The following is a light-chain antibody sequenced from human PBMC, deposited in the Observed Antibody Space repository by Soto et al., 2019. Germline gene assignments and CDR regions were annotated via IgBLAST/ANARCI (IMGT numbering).Light chain of an antibody. CDR1: QSIKNL. Sequence: TQSPATLSVSPGEGATLSCMASQSIKNLLAWYQQRPGQSPRLLLYYASTRATGVPARFSGSGSGTEFTLTISSPQSEDFAVYYCQQRSNWPITFGQGTRLEI. CDR2: YAS. V-gene: IGKV3-15*01. J-gene: IGKJ5*01. CDR3: QQRSNWPIT.